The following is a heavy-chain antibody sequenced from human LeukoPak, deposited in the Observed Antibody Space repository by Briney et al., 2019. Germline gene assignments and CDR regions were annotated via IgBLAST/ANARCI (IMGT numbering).Heavy chain of an antibody. Sequence: ASVKVSCKASGYSFTSNAISWVRQAPGQGLEWMGWISAYNGNTNYAQKFQGRVTMTTDRSTSTAYMELRSLRSDDTAVYYCAREGNSSGWPLPFDYWGQGTLVTVSS. D-gene: IGHD6-19*01. V-gene: IGHV1-18*01. J-gene: IGHJ4*02. CDR3: AREGNSSGWPLPFDY. CDR1: GYSFTSNA. CDR2: ISAYNGNT.